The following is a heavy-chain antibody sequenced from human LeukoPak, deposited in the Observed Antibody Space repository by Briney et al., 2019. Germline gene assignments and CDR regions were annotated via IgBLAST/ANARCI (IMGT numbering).Heavy chain of an antibody. D-gene: IGHD6-13*01. V-gene: IGHV3-30*02. CDR3: VKDFHNSWTFDY. CDR2: IPYDGSNK. J-gene: IGHJ4*02. Sequence: GGSLRLSCAASGFTFSSYDMHWVRQAPGKGLEWVTFIPYDGSNKYYADSVKGRFTISRDNSKNTLYLQMSSPRAEDTAVYYCVKDFHNSWTFDYWGQGTLVTVSS. CDR1: GFTFSSYD.